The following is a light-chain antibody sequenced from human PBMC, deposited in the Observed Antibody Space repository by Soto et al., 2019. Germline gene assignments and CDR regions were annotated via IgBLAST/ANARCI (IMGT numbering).Light chain of an antibody. V-gene: IGKV3-20*01. CDR2: AAS. J-gene: IGKJ1*01. CDR1: QSVSSNY. Sequence: EIVLAQSPGTLSLSPGERATLSCRASQSVSSNYLAWYQQKPGQAPRLLIYAASSRATGIPDRFSGSGSGTDFTLTISRLEPEDFAVYYCQQYVSSRWTFGQGAKVEV. CDR3: QQYVSSRWT.